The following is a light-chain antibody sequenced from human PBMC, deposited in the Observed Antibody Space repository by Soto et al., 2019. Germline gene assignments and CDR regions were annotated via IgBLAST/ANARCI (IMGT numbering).Light chain of an antibody. V-gene: IGKV3-11*01. CDR1: QSVSSH. CDR3: QQRSNWPPFT. CDR2: DAS. J-gene: IGKJ3*01. Sequence: EIVLTQSPATLSLSPGERATLSCRASQSVSSHLAWYQQKPGQAPRLLIYDASNRATGIPARFSGSGSGTDFTLTISSLVPEDFAVYYCQQRSNWPPFTFGPGTKVDIK.